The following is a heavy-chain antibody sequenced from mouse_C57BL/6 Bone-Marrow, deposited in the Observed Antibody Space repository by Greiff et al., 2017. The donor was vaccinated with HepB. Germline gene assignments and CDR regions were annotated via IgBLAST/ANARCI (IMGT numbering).Heavy chain of an antibody. Sequence: QVQLQQPGAELVKPGASVKLSCKASGYTFTSYWMHWVKQRSGQGLEWIGMIHPNSGSTNYNEKFKSKATLTVDKSSSTAYMQLSSLTSEDSAVYYCASSWFYAMDYWGQGTSVTVSA. CDR3: ASSWFYAMDY. CDR2: IHPNSGST. CDR1: GYTFTSYW. J-gene: IGHJ4*01. D-gene: IGHD2-2*01. V-gene: IGHV1-64*01.